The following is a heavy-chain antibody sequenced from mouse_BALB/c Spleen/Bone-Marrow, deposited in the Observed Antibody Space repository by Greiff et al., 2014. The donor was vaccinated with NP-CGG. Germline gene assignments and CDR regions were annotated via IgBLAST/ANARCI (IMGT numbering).Heavy chain of an antibody. D-gene: IGHD2-4*01. J-gene: IGHJ3*01. V-gene: IGHV5-6-3*01. CDR1: GFTFSSYG. CDR2: INVNGDTT. Sequence: EVHLVESGGGLVQPGGSLKLSCAASGFTFSSYGMSWVRQTPDKRLEMIATINVNGDTTYHPDSVKGRFTISRDNVKNTLCLQMSSLKSEDTAMYYCARGYDYSSWFAYWGQGTLVTVSA. CDR3: ARGYDYSSWFAY.